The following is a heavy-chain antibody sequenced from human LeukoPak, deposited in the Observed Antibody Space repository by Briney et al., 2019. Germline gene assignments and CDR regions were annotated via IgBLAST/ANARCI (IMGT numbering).Heavy chain of an antibody. CDR3: ARGSSGWYYFDY. Sequence: ASVKVSCKASGYIFTGYYMHWVRQAPGQGLEWMGWINPNSGGTNYAQKFQGRVTMTRDTSISTAYMELSRLRSDDTAVYYCARGSSGWYYFDYWGQGTMVTVSS. D-gene: IGHD6-19*01. V-gene: IGHV1-2*02. CDR2: INPNSGGT. CDR1: GYIFTGYY. J-gene: IGHJ4*02.